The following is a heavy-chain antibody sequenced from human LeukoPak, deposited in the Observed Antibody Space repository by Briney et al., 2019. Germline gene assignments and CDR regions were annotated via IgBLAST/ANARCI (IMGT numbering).Heavy chain of an antibody. CDR1: GFTFSSYE. CDR2: ISSSGSTI. J-gene: IGHJ6*02. CDR3: ASVAIRGPYYYYGMDV. D-gene: IGHD5-12*01. V-gene: IGHV3-48*03. Sequence: GGSLGLSCAASGFTFSSYEMNWVRQAPGKGLEWVSYISSSGSTIYYADSVKGRFTISRDNAKNSLYLQMNSLRAEDTAVYYCASVAIRGPYYYYGMDVWGQGTTVTVSS.